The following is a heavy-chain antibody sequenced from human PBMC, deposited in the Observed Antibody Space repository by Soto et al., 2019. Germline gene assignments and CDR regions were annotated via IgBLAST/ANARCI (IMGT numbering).Heavy chain of an antibody. Sequence: EVQLVESGGVVVQPGGSLRLSCAASGFTFDDYTMHWVRQAPGKGLEWVSLISWDGGSTYYADSVKGRFTISRDNSKNSLYLQMNSLRTEDTALYYCAKDGGGSETTSSSWPDYWGQGTLVTVSS. CDR1: GFTFDDYT. D-gene: IGHD6-13*01. CDR2: ISWDGGST. J-gene: IGHJ4*02. V-gene: IGHV3-43*01. CDR3: AKDGGGSETTSSSWPDY.